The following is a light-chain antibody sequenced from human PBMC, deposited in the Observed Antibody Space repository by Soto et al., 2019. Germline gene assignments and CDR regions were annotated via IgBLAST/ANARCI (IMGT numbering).Light chain of an antibody. CDR3: CSYSTSNTHNYV. CDR1: SSDIGGYNY. V-gene: IGLV2-14*01. Sequence: ALTQPASVSGSPGQSITVPCTGTSSDIGGYNYVSWYQHHPGKAPQLIIYEVNLRPSGVSDRFSASKSGDTASLTISGLQAGDEADYYCCSYSTSNTHNYVFGTGTKVTVL. J-gene: IGLJ1*01. CDR2: EVN.